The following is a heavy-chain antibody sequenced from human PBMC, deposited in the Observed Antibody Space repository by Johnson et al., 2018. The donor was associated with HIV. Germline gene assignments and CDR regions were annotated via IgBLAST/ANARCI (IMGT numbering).Heavy chain of an antibody. CDR1: GFTFNTYW. CDR3: ARVNYDFWSGQGPFDI. J-gene: IGHJ3*02. D-gene: IGHD3-3*01. CDR2: IKEDGSEK. Sequence: VQLVESGGGLVQPGRSLRLSCAASGFTFNTYWMTWVRQVPGKGLAWVANIKEDGSEKYYVDSVKGRFTISRDNAKTSLYLQINSLRAEDTAVYYCARVNYDFWSGQGPFDIWGQGTMVTVSS. V-gene: IGHV3-7*05.